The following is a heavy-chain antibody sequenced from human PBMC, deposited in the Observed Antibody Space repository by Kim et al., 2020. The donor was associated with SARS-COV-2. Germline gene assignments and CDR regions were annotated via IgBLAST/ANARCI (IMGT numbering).Heavy chain of an antibody. D-gene: IGHD3-10*01. V-gene: IGHV1-18*01. CDR2: ISAYNGNT. CDR3: ARDPRSDYQVRPFDP. CDR1: GYTFTSYG. J-gene: IGHJ5*02. Sequence: ASVKVSCKASGYTFTSYGISWVRQAPGQGLEWMGWISAYNGNTNYAQKLQGRVTMTTDTSTSTAYMELRSLRSDDTAVYYCARDPRSDYQVRPFDPWGQGTLVTVSS.